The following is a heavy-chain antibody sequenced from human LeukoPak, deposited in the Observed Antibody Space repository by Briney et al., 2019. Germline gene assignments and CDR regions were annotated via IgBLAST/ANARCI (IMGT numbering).Heavy chain of an antibody. V-gene: IGHV4-39*07. CDR1: GGSINSGNHY. CDR3: ARDPIAVAGTWYFDL. D-gene: IGHD6-19*01. CDR2: IYHSGNT. Sequence: SETLSLTCTVSGGSINSGNHYWGWIRQPPGKGLEWIGEIYHSGNTIYNPSLKSRVTISVDTSKNQFSLKLRSVTAADTAVYYCARDPIAVAGTWYFDLWGRGTLVTVSS. J-gene: IGHJ2*01.